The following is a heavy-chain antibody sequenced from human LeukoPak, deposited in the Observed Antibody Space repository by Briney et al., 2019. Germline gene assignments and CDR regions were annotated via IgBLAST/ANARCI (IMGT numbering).Heavy chain of an antibody. CDR2: IISSSSYI. V-gene: IGHV3-21*01. Sequence: PGGSLRLSCAASGFTFSSYSMNWVRQAPGKGLEWVSSIISSSSYIYYADSVKGRFTISRDNAKNSLYLQMNSLRAEDTAVYYCAGQQLVESYFDYWGQGTLVTVSS. J-gene: IGHJ4*02. D-gene: IGHD6-13*01. CDR3: AGQQLVESYFDY. CDR1: GFTFSSYS.